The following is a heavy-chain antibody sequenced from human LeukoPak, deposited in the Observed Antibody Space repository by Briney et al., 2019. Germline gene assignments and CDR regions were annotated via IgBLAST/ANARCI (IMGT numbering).Heavy chain of an antibody. V-gene: IGHV1-3*01. CDR2: INAGNGNT. CDR3: ARDPQRAGDLAYYYYGMDV. D-gene: IGHD2-21*02. Sequence: ASVKVSCKASGYSFSSYAMHWVRQAPGQRLEWMGWINAGNGNTKYSQKFQGRVTITRDTSASTAYMELSSLRSEDTAVYYCARDPQRAGDLAYYYYGMDVWGQGTTVTVSS. CDR1: GYSFSSYA. J-gene: IGHJ6*02.